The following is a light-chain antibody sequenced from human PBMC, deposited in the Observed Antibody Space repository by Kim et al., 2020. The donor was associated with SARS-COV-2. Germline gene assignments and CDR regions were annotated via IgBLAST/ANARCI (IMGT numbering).Light chain of an antibody. Sequence: DIQMTQSPSSLSASVGDRVTITCRTTQSISSHLNWYQQKPGRAPKLLMSAASTLQGGVPSRFSGSGSETDFTLTISSLQPEDFATYFCQQSYITPFTIGPGNKVDIK. CDR1: QSISSH. CDR2: AAS. J-gene: IGKJ3*01. V-gene: IGKV1-39*01. CDR3: QQSYITPFT.